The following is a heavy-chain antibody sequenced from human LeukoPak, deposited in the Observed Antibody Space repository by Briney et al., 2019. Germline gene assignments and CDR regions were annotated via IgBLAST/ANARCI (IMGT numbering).Heavy chain of an antibody. V-gene: IGHV1-18*01. CDR3: ARARNAYSSSWYGEFDY. CDR2: ISAYNGNT. Sequence: VASVKVSCKASGYTFTSYGISWVRQAPGQGLEWMGWISAYNGNTNYAQKLQGRVTMTTDTSTSTAYMELRSLRSDDTAVYYCARARNAYSSSWYGEFDYWGQGTLVTVSS. D-gene: IGHD6-13*01. J-gene: IGHJ4*02. CDR1: GYTFTSYG.